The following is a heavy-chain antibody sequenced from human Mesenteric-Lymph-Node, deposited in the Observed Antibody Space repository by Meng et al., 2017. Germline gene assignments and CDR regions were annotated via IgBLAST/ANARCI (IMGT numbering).Heavy chain of an antibody. J-gene: IGHJ4*02. CDR3: AKESCSGGSCYHFDY. D-gene: IGHD2-15*01. V-gene: IGHV3-43*01. CDR2: ISWDGGST. Sequence: LSLTCAASGFTFDDYTMHWVRQAPGKGLEWVSLISWDGGSTYYADSVKGRFTISRDNSKNSLYLQMNSLRTEDTALYYCAKESCSGGSCYHFDYWGQGTLVTVSS. CDR1: GFTFDDYT.